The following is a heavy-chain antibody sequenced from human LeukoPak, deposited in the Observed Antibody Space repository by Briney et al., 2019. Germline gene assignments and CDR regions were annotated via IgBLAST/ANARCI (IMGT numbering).Heavy chain of an antibody. Sequence: SETLSLTCTVSGASFTSNYWSWIRQPPGKGLEWIGYIYYSGTTTYNPSLERRVTMSVDMSKTQFSLRLSSVTATDTTVYYCARRDFVGDCYVDYWGQGTLVTVSS. D-gene: IGHD2-21*02. CDR3: ARRDFVGDCYVDY. CDR2: IYYSGTT. CDR1: GASFTSNY. J-gene: IGHJ4*02. V-gene: IGHV4-59*08.